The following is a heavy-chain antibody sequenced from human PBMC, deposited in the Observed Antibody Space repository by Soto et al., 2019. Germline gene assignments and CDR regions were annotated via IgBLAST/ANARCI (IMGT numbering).Heavy chain of an antibody. D-gene: IGHD3-16*01. CDR1: GFNFRRYA. J-gene: IGHJ4*02. CDR2: ISYDGTDK. V-gene: IGHV3-30*14. Sequence: GGSLRLSCAVSGFNFRRYAMHWVRQAPGKGLEWVAVISYDGTDKYYADSVKGRVTFSRDNSKDALYLQMSSLRTEDTAVYYCARGKDYSDASTYTVDYWGQGTLVTVSS. CDR3: ARGKDYSDASTYTVDY.